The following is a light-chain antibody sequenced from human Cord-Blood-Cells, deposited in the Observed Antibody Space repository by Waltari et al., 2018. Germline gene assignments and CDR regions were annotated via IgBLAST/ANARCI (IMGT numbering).Light chain of an antibody. CDR3: SSYTSSSTVV. CDR1: SSDVGGYNY. V-gene: IGLV2-14*01. CDR2: AVS. Sequence: QSALTQPASVSGSPGQSITISCTGTSSDVGGYNYVPWYQQHPVKAPKLMIYAVSKRPSGVSNRFSGSKSGNTASLTISGLQAEDEADYYCSSYTSSSTVVFGGGTKLTVL. J-gene: IGLJ2*01.